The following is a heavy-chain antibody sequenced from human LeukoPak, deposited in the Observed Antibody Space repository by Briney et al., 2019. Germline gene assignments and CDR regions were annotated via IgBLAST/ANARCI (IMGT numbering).Heavy chain of an antibody. V-gene: IGHV1-2*02. CDR2: INPNSGGT. D-gene: IGHD6-19*01. J-gene: IGHJ5*02. CDR3: ARDLMAGLSPNCWFDP. CDR1: GYTFTGYY. Sequence: ASVKVSCKASGYTFTGYYMHWVRQAPGQGREWMGWINPNSGGTNYAQKFQGRVTMTRDTSISTAYMELSRLRSDDTAVYYCARDLMAGLSPNCWFDPWGQGTLVTVSS.